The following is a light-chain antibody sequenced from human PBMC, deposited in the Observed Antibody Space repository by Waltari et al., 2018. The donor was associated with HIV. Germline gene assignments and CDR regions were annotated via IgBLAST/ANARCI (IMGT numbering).Light chain of an antibody. V-gene: IGLV2-23*02. CDR3: CSCPRSGIRYV. Sequence: QSALTQPASVSGSPGQSITISCTGTSSNVGSDDLVSWYQQHPGEAPKLIIYEVTKRPSGVSNRFSGSKSGNTASLTSSGLQAEDEADCCSCPRSGIRYVFGTGTKVTVL. CDR1: SSNVGSDDL. CDR2: EVT. J-gene: IGLJ1*01.